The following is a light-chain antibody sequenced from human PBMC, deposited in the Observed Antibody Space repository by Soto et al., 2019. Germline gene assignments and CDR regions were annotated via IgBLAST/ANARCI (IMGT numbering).Light chain of an antibody. J-gene: IGLJ2*01. Sequence: QSVLTQPPSASGTPGQRVTISCSGSSSNIGSNTANWYQQLPGTAPKVLIYSNNQRPSGVPDRFSGSKSGTSASLAISGLQSEDEADYYCAAWDDSLNGVVFGGGTKVTVL. CDR3: AAWDDSLNGVV. CDR2: SNN. V-gene: IGLV1-44*01. CDR1: SSNIGSNT.